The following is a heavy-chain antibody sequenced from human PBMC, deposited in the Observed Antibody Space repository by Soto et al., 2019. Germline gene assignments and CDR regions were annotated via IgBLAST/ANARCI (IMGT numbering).Heavy chain of an antibody. Sequence: QLQLQESGPGLVKPSETLSLTSTVSGGSISSSSYYWGWIRQPPVKGLEWIGSIYYSASTYYNPPLKRRVTITVDTSKNQFSLKLSSVTAADTAVYYCATLDLLAGYFDYWGQGTLVTVSS. D-gene: IGHD1-26*01. J-gene: IGHJ4*02. CDR3: ATLDLLAGYFDY. V-gene: IGHV4-39*01. CDR1: GGSISSSSYY. CDR2: IYYSAST.